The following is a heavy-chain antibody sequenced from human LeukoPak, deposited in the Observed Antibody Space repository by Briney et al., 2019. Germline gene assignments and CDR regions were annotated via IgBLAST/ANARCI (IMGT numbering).Heavy chain of an antibody. J-gene: IGHJ4*02. Sequence: ASATVSCMASGYTFTSYGISWVRQAPGQGLEWMGWISAYNRNTNYTQKLQSRFTMTTVTSTSTADRELRSLVSDDTAVYYCASVNGTYSSGLYAHFDHWGQRTLGTVSS. CDR1: GYTFTSYG. CDR3: ASVNGTYSSGLYAHFDH. D-gene: IGHD6-19*01. CDR2: ISAYNRNT. V-gene: IGHV1-18*01.